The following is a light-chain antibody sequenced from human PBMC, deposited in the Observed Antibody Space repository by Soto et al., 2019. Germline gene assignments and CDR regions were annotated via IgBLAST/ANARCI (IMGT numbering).Light chain of an antibody. Sequence: EIVLTQSPGTLSLSPVERATLSCRASQSVSSSYLAWYQQNRGQAPRLLIYGASSRAPGIPDRFGGSGSGTDFTLTISRVAPKDFAVDYCQQYGSSRWTFGQGTKVDIK. J-gene: IGKJ1*01. V-gene: IGKV3-20*01. CDR2: GAS. CDR1: QSVSSSY. CDR3: QQYGSSRWT.